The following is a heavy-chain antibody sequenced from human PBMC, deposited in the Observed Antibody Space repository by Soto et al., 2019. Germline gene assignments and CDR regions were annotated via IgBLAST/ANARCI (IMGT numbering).Heavy chain of an antibody. Sequence: GGSLRLSCAASGFTFDDYTMHWVRQAPGKGLEWVSLISWDGGSTYYADSVKGRFTISRDNSKNSLYLQMNSLRTEDTALYYCAKDLLPAASNAELDYWGQGTLVTVSS. D-gene: IGHD2-2*01. CDR1: GFTFDDYT. V-gene: IGHV3-43*01. CDR2: ISWDGGST. CDR3: AKDLLPAASNAELDY. J-gene: IGHJ4*02.